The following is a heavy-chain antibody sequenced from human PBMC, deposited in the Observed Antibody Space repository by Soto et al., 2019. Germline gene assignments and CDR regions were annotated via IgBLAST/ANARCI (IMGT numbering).Heavy chain of an antibody. J-gene: IGHJ5*02. V-gene: IGHV1-18*01. D-gene: IGHD3-10*01. CDR1: GYTFTSYG. Sequence: GASVKVSCKASGYTFTSYGISWVRQAPGQGLEWMGWISAYNGNTNYAQKLQGRVTMTTDTSTSTAYMELRSLRSDDTAVYYCARMNGDYYGSGSPQNWFDPWGQVTLVTVSS. CDR3: ARMNGDYYGSGSPQNWFDP. CDR2: ISAYNGNT.